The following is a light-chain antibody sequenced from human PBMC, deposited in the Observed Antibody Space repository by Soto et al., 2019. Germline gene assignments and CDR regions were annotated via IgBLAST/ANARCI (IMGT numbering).Light chain of an antibody. CDR1: QGISSA. CDR2: DVS. CDR3: QQFNTYPALT. Sequence: AIQLTQSPSSLSASVGDRVSITCRASQGISSALAWYQQKPGKSPNLLIYDVSSLESGVPSRFSGSGSGTDLTLTISSLQPEDFATYYCQQFNTYPALTFGGGTKVEIK. V-gene: IGKV1-13*02. J-gene: IGKJ4*01.